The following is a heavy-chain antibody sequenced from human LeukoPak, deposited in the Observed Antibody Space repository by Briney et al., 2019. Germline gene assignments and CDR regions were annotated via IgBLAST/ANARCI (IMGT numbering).Heavy chain of an antibody. D-gene: IGHD2-2*01. V-gene: IGHV1-2*02. CDR1: GYTFTGYY. CDR2: INPNSGGT. Sequence: ASVKVSCKASGYTFTGYYMHWVRQAPGQGPEWMGWINPNSGGTNYAQKFQGRVTMTRDTSISTAYMELSRLRSDDTAVYYCARDIEDIVVVTSVDYWGQGTLVTVSS. J-gene: IGHJ4*02. CDR3: ARDIEDIVVVTSVDY.